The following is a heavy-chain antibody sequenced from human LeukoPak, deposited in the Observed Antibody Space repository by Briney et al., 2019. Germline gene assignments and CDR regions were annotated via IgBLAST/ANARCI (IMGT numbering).Heavy chain of an antibody. V-gene: IGHV4-34*01. J-gene: IGHJ4*02. CDR2: INHSGST. CDR1: GGSFRGYY. D-gene: IGHD4-17*01. CDR3: ARGRYGDYERYFDY. Sequence: SETLSLTCAVYGGSFRGYYWSWIRQPPGKGLEWIGEINHSGSTNYNPSLKSRVTISVDTSKNQFSLKLSSVTAADTAVYSCARGRYGDYERYFDYWGQGTLVTVSS.